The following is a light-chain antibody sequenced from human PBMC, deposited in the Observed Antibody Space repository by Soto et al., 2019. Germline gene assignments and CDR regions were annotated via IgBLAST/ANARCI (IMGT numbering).Light chain of an antibody. V-gene: IGLV2-14*01. J-gene: IGLJ1*01. CDR2: DVS. CDR3: SSYTSSSTV. Sequence: QSALTQPASVSGSPGQSITISCTGTSSDVGGYNYVSWYQQHPGKAPKLMIYDVSNRPSEVSNRFSGSKSGNTASLTSSGLQAEDEADYYCSSYTSSSTVFVTGTKVTVL. CDR1: SSDVGGYNY.